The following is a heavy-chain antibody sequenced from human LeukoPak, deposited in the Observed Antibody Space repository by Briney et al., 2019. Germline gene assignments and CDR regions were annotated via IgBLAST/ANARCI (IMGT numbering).Heavy chain of an antibody. D-gene: IGHD3-10*01. J-gene: IGHJ4*02. CDR2: IVVGSGNT. Sequence: SVKVSCKASGFTFTSSAMQWVRQARGQRLEWIGWIVVGSGNTNYAQKFQERVTITRDMSTSTAYMELSSLRSEDTAVYYCARGEADYYGSGSYLDYWGQGTLVTVSS. CDR3: ARGEADYYGSGSYLDY. V-gene: IGHV1-58*02. CDR1: GFTFTSSA.